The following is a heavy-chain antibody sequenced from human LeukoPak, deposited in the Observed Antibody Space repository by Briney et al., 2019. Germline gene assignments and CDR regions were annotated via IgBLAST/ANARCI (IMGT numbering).Heavy chain of an antibody. V-gene: IGHV3-33*01. Sequence: GGSLRLSCAASGFTFSSYAMXXVRQAPGKGXXWVAVIWYDGGNEFYADSVKGRFTISRDNSKNTLYLQMNSLRAEDTAVYYCATGPPGDDYWGQGTLVTVSS. CDR1: GFTFSSYA. CDR2: IWYDGGNE. CDR3: ATGPPGDDY. J-gene: IGHJ4*02. D-gene: IGHD3-16*01.